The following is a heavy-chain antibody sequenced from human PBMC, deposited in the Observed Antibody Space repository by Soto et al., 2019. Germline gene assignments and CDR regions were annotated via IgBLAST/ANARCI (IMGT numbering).Heavy chain of an antibody. CDR3: ARERGTGFSPDAFDI. V-gene: IGHV3-7*01. Sequence: GGSLRLSCAASGFTFSSYWMSWVRQAPGKGLEWVANIKQDGSEKYYVDSVKGRFTISRDNAKNSLYLQMNSLRAEDTAVYYCARERGTGFSPDAFDIWGQGTMVTVSS. J-gene: IGHJ3*02. CDR2: IKQDGSEK. D-gene: IGHD2-2*01. CDR1: GFTFSSYW.